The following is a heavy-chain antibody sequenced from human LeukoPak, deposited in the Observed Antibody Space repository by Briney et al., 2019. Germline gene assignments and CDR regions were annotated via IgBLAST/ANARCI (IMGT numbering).Heavy chain of an antibody. CDR3: ARPRGSSSWYPTGGGDWFDP. CDR2: IYHSGST. V-gene: IGHV4-38-2*01. CDR1: GYSISSGYY. D-gene: IGHD6-13*01. J-gene: IGHJ5*02. Sequence: PSETLSLTCAVSGYSISSGYYWGWIRQPPGKGLEWIGSIYHSGSTYYNPSLKSRVTISVDTSKNQFSLKLSSVTAADTAVYYCARPRGSSSWYPTGGGDWFDPWGQGTLVTVSS.